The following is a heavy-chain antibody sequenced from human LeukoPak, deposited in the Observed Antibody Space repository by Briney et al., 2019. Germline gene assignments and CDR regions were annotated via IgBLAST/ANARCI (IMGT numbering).Heavy chain of an antibody. Sequence: GGSLRLSCAASGFTFSTYAMHWVRQAPGKGLEWVAVISYDGSNKYYADSVKGRFTSPRDNSKNPLYLQMNGLRAEDTAVYYCAVDYGGNTGWGAFDYWGQGTLGTVSP. CDR1: GFTFSTYA. CDR2: ISYDGSNK. V-gene: IGHV3-30-3*01. CDR3: AVDYGGNTGWGAFDY. D-gene: IGHD4-23*01. J-gene: IGHJ4*02.